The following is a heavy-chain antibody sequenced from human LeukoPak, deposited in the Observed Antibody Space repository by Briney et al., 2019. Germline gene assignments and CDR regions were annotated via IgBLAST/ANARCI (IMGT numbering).Heavy chain of an antibody. CDR3: ARGGWYLYDALDI. D-gene: IGHD6-19*01. CDR1: GFTFKNSW. Sequence: PRGSLRLSCVASGFTFKNSWMHWVRQAPGKGLVWVSRMDADGSNTHYVDSVKGRFTISRDNAKDTLYLQMNSLRVEDTAVYYCARGGWYLYDALDIWGQGTLVTVSS. V-gene: IGHV3-74*01. J-gene: IGHJ3*02. CDR2: MDADGSNT.